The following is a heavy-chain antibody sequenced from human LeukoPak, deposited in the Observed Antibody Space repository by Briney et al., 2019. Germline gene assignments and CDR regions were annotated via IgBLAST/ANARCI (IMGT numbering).Heavy chain of an antibody. J-gene: IGHJ3*02. CDR2: IYYSGST. CDR1: GFTFSSYE. D-gene: IGHD6-13*01. CDR3: ARGRSWYGQPDAFDI. Sequence: AGGSLRLSCAASGFTFSSYEMNWIRQPPGKGLEWIGSIYYSGSTYYNPSLKSRVTISVDTSKNQFSLKLSSVTAADTAVYYCARGRSWYGQPDAFDIWGQGTMVTVSS. V-gene: IGHV4-39*07.